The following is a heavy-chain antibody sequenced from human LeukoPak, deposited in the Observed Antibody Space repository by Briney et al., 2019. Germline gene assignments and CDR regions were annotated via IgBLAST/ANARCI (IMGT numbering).Heavy chain of an antibody. CDR1: EFTFGSYW. V-gene: IGHV3-7*03. J-gene: IGHJ3*01. Sequence: GGSLRLSCAASEFTFGSYWMTWVRQAPGTGLEWVANINRDGSKNHFVDSVKGRFTISRDNAKNFLYLQMNSLRAEDTAVYFCARDSSPYCGDDCYFDAFDLWGQGTMVTVSS. CDR2: INRDGSKN. D-gene: IGHD2-21*02. CDR3: ARDSSPYCGDDCYFDAFDL.